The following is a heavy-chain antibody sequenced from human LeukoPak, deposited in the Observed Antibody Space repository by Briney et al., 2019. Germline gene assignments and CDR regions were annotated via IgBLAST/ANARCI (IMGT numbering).Heavy chain of an antibody. D-gene: IGHD6-13*01. V-gene: IGHV1-18*01. Sequence: ASVKVSCKASGYTFTSYGISWVRQAPGQGLEWMGWISAYNGNTNYAQKLQGRVTMTTDTSTSTAYMELRSVRSDDTAVYYCARGIPLTAADTVDAFDIWGQGTMVTVSS. CDR2: ISAYNGNT. CDR3: ARGIPLTAADTVDAFDI. CDR1: GYTFTSYG. J-gene: IGHJ3*02.